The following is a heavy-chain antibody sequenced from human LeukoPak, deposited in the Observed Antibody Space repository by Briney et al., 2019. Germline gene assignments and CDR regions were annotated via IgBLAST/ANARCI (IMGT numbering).Heavy chain of an antibody. Sequence: SETLSLTCTVSGYSISSGYYWGWIRQPPGKGLEWIGSIYHSGSTYYNPSLKSRVTISVDTSKNQFSLKLSSVTAADTAVYYCARDDDDAFDIWAKGQWSPSLQ. CDR2: IYHSGST. CDR1: GYSISSGYY. CDR3: ARDDDDAFDI. V-gene: IGHV4-38-2*02. J-gene: IGHJ3*02.